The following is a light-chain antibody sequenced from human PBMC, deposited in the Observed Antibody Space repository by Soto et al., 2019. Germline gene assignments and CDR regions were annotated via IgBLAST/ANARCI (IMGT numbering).Light chain of an antibody. CDR2: VAS. V-gene: IGKV1-5*01. Sequence: DIQMTQSPSTVSASVGDGVTITCRARQSCSNWLAWYQQNPGKAHNLLIYVASTLESGGKSGFSGSGSGTEFPLTIRRLQPDDSANDYLQQYNRYPYTFGQG. CDR3: QQYNRYPYT. J-gene: IGKJ2*01. CDR1: QSCSNW.